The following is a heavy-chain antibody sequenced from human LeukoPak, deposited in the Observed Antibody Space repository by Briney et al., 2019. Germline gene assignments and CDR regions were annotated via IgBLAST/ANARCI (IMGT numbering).Heavy chain of an antibody. J-gene: IGHJ4*02. Sequence: GGSLRLSCAASGFTFNNYAMNWVRQAPGEGLEWVSTISASGGSTYFAGSVKGRFTISRDSSKNTLYLQMNSLRAEDTAVYYCTKGHTKSYYGSYFDYWGQGTLVTVSS. D-gene: IGHD1-26*01. CDR2: ISASGGST. V-gene: IGHV3-23*01. CDR1: GFTFNNYA. CDR3: TKGHTKSYYGSYFDY.